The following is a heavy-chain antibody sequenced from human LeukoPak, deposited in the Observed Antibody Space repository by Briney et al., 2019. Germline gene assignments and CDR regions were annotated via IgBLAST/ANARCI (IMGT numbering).Heavy chain of an antibody. J-gene: IGHJ3*01. V-gene: IGHV4-59*01. CDR3: ARDRRIGADAFDV. CDR1: GGSISSYY. Sequence: SETLSLTCTVSGGSISSYYWSWIRQPPGKGLEWVGYIYYTGSTNFNPSLKSRVIISIDTSKNQFSLNLTSVTAADTAVYYCARDRRIGADAFDVWGRGTMVTVSS. CDR2: IYYTGST. D-gene: IGHD3-16*01.